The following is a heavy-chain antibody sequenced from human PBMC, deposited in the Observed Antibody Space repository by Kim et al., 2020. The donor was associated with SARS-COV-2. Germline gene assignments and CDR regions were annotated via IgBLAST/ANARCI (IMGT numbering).Heavy chain of an antibody. CDR1: GFTFSSYS. J-gene: IGHJ5*02. CDR2: ISSSSSTI. D-gene: IGHD2-15*01. V-gene: IGHV3-48*02. Sequence: GGSLRLSCAASGFTFSSYSMNWVRQAPGKGLEWVSYISSSSSTIYYADSVKGRFTISRDNAKNSLYLQMNSLRDEDTAVYYCARDHGYCSGGSCYERWFDPWGQGTLVTVSS. CDR3: ARDHGYCSGGSCYERWFDP.